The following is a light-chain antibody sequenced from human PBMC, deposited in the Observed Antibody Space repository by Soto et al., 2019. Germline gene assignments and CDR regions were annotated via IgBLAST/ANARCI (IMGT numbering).Light chain of an antibody. CDR2: APS. CDR3: QQLHGYPIT. CDR1: QSVSGW. V-gene: IGKV1-9*01. Sequence: IQLTQSPSFLCASVGATVTITCRASQSVSGWLAWYQQKPGKAPKLLIYAPSNFQSGVPSRFSGSGSGTHFTLTISSLQPEDFATYYCQQLHGYPITFGQGTRLEI. J-gene: IGKJ5*01.